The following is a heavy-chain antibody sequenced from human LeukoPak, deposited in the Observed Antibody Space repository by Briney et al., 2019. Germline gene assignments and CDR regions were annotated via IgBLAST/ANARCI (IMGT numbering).Heavy chain of an antibody. CDR3: ARRRPYSDNSGHAFDI. J-gene: IGHJ3*02. CDR1: GFTVSVYA. CDR2: MSYDGSNE. D-gene: IGHD3-22*01. V-gene: IGHV3-30-3*01. Sequence: GGSLRLSCAASGFTVSVYAMHWVRQAPGKGLEWVAVMSYDGSNEYYADSVKGRFTISRDTSKNMLYLQMNSLRAEDTAVYYCARRRPYSDNSGHAFDIWAKGQWSPSLQ.